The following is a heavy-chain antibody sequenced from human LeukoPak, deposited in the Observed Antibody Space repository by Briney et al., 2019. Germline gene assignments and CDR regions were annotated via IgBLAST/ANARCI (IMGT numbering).Heavy chain of an antibody. CDR2: INHSGST. D-gene: IGHD2-2*01. Sequence: SETLSLTCAVYGGSFSGYYWSWIRQPPGKGLEWIGEINHSGSTNYNPSLKSRVTISVDTSKNQFSLKLSSVTDADTAVYYCASYKRAPAAIDYWGQGTLVTVSS. J-gene: IGHJ4*02. CDR3: ASYKRAPAAIDY. V-gene: IGHV4-34*01. CDR1: GGSFSGYY.